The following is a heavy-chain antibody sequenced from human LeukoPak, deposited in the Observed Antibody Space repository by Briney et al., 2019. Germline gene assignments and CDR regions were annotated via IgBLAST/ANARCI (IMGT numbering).Heavy chain of an antibody. V-gene: IGHV3-33*01. CDR2: LWSDGNNK. D-gene: IGHD3-9*01. CDR1: GFTFSSYG. CDR3: ARDRDGVDGFD. Sequence: GRSLRLSCAASGFTFSSYGMHWVRQAPGRGLQWVAALWSDGNNKYYADSVKGRFTISRDTSKNTLHLQMNSLRVEDTALYYCARDRDGVDGFDWGQGTLVTVSS. J-gene: IGHJ4*02.